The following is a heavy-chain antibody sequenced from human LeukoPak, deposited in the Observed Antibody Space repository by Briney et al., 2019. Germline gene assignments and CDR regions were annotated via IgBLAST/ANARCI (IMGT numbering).Heavy chain of an antibody. CDR3: ARVKGLSSSFHFDY. V-gene: IGHV3-21*01. CDR1: GFTFSSYS. Sequence: GGSLRLSCAASGFTFSSYSMNWVRQAPGKGLEWVSSISSSSSYIYYADSVKGRFTISRDNAKNSLYLQMNSLRAEDTAGYYCARVKGLSSSFHFDYWGQGTLVTVS. J-gene: IGHJ4*02. CDR2: ISSSSSYI. D-gene: IGHD6-6*01.